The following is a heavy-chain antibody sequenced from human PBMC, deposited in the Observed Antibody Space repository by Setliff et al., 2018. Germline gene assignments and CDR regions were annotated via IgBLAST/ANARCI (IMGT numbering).Heavy chain of an antibody. Sequence: GASVKVSCKASGYTFRNYAFAWVRQAPGQGLEWVGWISVYNGDTNYAQKLQGRVTLTTDTSTSTAYMELRSLTSDDSAFYYCARAPSVELVTIRTNSWFTYWGQGTQVTVSS. J-gene: IGHJ4*02. V-gene: IGHV1-18*01. CDR2: ISVYNGDT. D-gene: IGHD5-18*01. CDR3: ARAPSVELVTIRTNSWFTY. CDR1: GYTFRNYA.